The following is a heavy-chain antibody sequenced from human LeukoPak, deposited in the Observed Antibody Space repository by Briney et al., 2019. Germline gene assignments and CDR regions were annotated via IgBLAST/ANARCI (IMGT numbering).Heavy chain of an antibody. D-gene: IGHD6-6*01. J-gene: IGHJ6*03. CDR2: IYTSGST. CDR1: GGSISSYY. V-gene: IGHV4-4*07. Sequence: SETLSLTCTVSGGSISSYYWSWIRQPAGKGLEWIGRIYTSGSTNYNPSLKSRVTMSVDTSKNQFSLKLSSVTAADTAVYYCARDQAVYSSSSSYYYYYMDVWGKGTTVTVSS. CDR3: ARDQAVYSSSSSYYYYYMDV.